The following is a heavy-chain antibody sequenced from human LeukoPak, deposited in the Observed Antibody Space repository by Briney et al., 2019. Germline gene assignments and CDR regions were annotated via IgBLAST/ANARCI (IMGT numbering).Heavy chain of an antibody. CDR3: ARDGDTAMVIYYFDY. J-gene: IGHJ4*02. D-gene: IGHD5-18*01. CDR1: GFTFSSYG. CDR2: IWYDGGNK. V-gene: IGHV3-33*01. Sequence: GGSLRLSCAASGFTFSSYGMHRVRQAPGKGLEWVAVIWYDGGNKYYADSVKGRFTISRDNSKNTLYLQTNSLRAEDTAVYYCARDGDTAMVIYYFDYWGQGTLVTVSS.